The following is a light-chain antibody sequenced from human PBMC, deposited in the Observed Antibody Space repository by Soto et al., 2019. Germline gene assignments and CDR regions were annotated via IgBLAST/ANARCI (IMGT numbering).Light chain of an antibody. CDR2: GAS. Sequence: EIVLTQSPGTLSLSPGERATLSCRASQTVRTNYLAWFQHKPGQAPRLLIYGASSRATGIPDRFSGSGSGKDFTLTINRLEPEDVAVYFCQQYSDSPLTFGGGTKVEIK. J-gene: IGKJ4*01. CDR3: QQYSDSPLT. V-gene: IGKV3-20*01. CDR1: QTVRTNY.